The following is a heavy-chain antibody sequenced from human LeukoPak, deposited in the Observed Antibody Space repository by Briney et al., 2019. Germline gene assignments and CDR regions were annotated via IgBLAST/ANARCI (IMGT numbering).Heavy chain of an antibody. D-gene: IGHD3-10*01. CDR2: INNSGIT. Sequence: SETLSLTCAVYGGSFSGYYWSWIRQPPGKGLEWIGEINNSGITNYDPSLKSRVTISVDTSKNQFSLKLSSVTAADTAVYYCARGRYYGSGSSYYFDYWGQGTLVTVSS. J-gene: IGHJ4*02. CDR3: ARGRYYGSGSSYYFDY. V-gene: IGHV4-34*01. CDR1: GGSFSGYY.